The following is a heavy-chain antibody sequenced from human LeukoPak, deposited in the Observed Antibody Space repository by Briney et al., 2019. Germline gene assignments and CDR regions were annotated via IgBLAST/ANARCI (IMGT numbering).Heavy chain of an antibody. V-gene: IGHV3-48*03. CDR3: ARGKRGYGSY. J-gene: IGHJ4*02. D-gene: IGHD3-10*01. Sequence: PGGSLRLSCAASGFTFSSYEMNWVRQAPGKGLEGVSYISSSGSTIYYADSVKGRFTISRDNAKNSLYLQMNSLGAEDTAVYYCARGKRGYGSYWGQGTLVTVSS. CDR2: ISSSGSTI. CDR1: GFTFSSYE.